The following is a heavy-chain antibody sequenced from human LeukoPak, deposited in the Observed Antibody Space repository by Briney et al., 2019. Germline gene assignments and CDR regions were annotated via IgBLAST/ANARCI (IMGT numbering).Heavy chain of an antibody. Sequence: PGGSLRLSCAASGFTFNTYWMSWVRQAPGKGLERVANIKLDGSEKNYVDSVRGRFTISRDNAKNSLYLQMNSLRAEDTAVYYCARGGGLDVWGQGATVTVSS. CDR2: IKLDGSEK. CDR3: ARGGGLDV. V-gene: IGHV3-7*04. CDR1: GFTFNTYW. J-gene: IGHJ6*02.